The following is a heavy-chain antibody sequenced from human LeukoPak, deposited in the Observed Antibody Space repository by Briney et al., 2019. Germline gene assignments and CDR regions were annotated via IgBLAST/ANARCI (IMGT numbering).Heavy chain of an antibody. D-gene: IGHD1-26*01. J-gene: IGHJ4*02. CDR3: ARAGSGSHGDFDY. CDR1: GFTVSSNY. Sequence: GGSLRLSCAASGFTVSSNYMSWVRQAPGKGLEWVSVIYSGGSTYYADSVKGRFTISRDNSKNTLYLQMNSLRAEDTAVYYCARAGSGSHGDFDYWGQGTLVTVSS. CDR2: IYSGGST. V-gene: IGHV3-53*01.